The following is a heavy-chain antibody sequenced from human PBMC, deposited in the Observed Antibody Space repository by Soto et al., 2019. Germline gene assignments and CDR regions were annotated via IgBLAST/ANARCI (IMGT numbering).Heavy chain of an antibody. Sequence: SQTLSLTCVITGDSVSSNSAGWSWVRQSPSRGLEWLGRTYYRSKWYYEYAVSVRGRITINPDTSKNQYSLQLNSVTPEDTDVYFCARGEQYSGRIFDYWGQGTLVTVSS. CDR2: TYYRSKWYY. D-gene: IGHD1-26*01. V-gene: IGHV6-1*01. CDR1: GDSVSSNSAG. CDR3: ARGEQYSGRIFDY. J-gene: IGHJ4*01.